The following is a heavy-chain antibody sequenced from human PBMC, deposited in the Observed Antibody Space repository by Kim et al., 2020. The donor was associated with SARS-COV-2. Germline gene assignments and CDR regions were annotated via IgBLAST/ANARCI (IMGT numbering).Heavy chain of an antibody. CDR2: ISGSSRII. J-gene: IGHJ1*01. D-gene: IGHD1-26*01. V-gene: IGHV3-48*04. CDR3: TSIVGAA. CDR1: GFTFSSYT. Sequence: GGSLRLSCAASGFTFSSYTMNWVRQAPGKGLEWVSYISGSSRIISYADSVKGRFTISRDTARTSLSLQLNSLRATDTAVHYCTSIVGAAWGPATLVTASS.